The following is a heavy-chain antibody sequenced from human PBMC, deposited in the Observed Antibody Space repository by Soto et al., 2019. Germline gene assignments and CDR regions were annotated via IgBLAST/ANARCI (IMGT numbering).Heavy chain of an antibody. J-gene: IGHJ5*01. CDR2: ISAYNGNT. Sequence: QVQLVQSGAEVKKPGASVKVSCKASGYTFTSYGISWVRQAPGQGLGWMGWISAYNGNTNYAQKLQGRVTMTTDTSTSTAYTERRSLRSDPTAVYYCARSGQQLKHDSWGQGTLVTVSS. CDR3: ARSGQQLKHDS. V-gene: IGHV1-18*01. D-gene: IGHD6-13*01. CDR1: GYTFTSYG.